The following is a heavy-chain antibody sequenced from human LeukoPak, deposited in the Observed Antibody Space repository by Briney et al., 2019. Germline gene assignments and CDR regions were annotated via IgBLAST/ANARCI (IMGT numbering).Heavy chain of an antibody. CDR2: ISSSSSYI. D-gene: IGHD6-13*01. Sequence: GGSLRLSCAASGFTFSSYSMNWVRQAPGKGLEWVSSISSSSSYIYYADSVKGRFTISRDNAKNSLYLQMNSLRAEDTAVYYCARDGGSGAAGFDYXXXXXLVTVSS. CDR3: ARDGGSGAAGFDY. V-gene: IGHV3-21*01. J-gene: IGHJ4*01. CDR1: GFTFSSYS.